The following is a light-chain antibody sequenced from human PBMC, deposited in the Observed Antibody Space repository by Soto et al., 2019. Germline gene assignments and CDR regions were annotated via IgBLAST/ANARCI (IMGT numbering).Light chain of an antibody. Sequence: DIVMTQSPDSLAVSLGERATINCKSSQSVLYTSNNKNHLAWYQQKPGQPPKLLIYWASTRESGVPDRFSGSGSGTDVTLTISSLQAEDVAVYYCHQFYSIPIPFGPGTKVDIK. J-gene: IGKJ3*01. V-gene: IGKV4-1*01. CDR1: QSVLYTSNNKNH. CDR3: HQFYSIPIP. CDR2: WAS.